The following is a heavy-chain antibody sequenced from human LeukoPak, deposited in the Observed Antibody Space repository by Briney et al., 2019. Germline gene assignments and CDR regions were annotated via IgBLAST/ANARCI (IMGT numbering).Heavy chain of an antibody. V-gene: IGHV3-30-3*01. J-gene: IGHJ6*02. CDR2: ISYDGSNK. CDR1: GFTFSSYA. Sequence: PGRSLRLSCAASGFTFSSYAMHWVRQAPGKGLEWVAVISYDGSNKYYADSVKGRFTISRDNSKNTLYLQVNSLRAGDTAVYYCARAYCSGGSCYGYYYYYYGMDVWGQGTTVTVSS. D-gene: IGHD2-15*01. CDR3: ARAYCSGGSCYGYYYYYYGMDV.